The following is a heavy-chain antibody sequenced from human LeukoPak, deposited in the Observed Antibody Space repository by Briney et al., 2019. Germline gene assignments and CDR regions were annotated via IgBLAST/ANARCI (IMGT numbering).Heavy chain of an antibody. V-gene: IGHV4-59*01. CDR3: ARARYVNSFYAFDI. CDR1: GGSMSPYY. J-gene: IGHJ3*02. Sequence: ASETLSLTCTVSGGSMSPYYWNWIRQPPGKGLEWIGYIYYSGSTNYNPSLKSRVTISIDTSKNQFSLKLSSVIAADTAVYYCARARYVNSFYAFDIWGQGTLVTVSS. CDR2: IYYSGST. D-gene: IGHD3-9*01.